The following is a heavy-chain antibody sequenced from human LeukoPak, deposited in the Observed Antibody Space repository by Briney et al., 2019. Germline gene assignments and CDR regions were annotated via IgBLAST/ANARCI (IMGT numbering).Heavy chain of an antibody. CDR2: ISSSGSTI. CDR3: ARGLITMVRGVLIY. CDR1: GFTFSSYE. J-gene: IGHJ4*02. Sequence: GGSLRLSCAASGFTFSSYEMNWVRQAPGKGLEWVSYISSSGSTIYYADSVKGRFTISRDNAKNSLYLQMNSLRAEDTAVYYCARGLITMVRGVLIYWGQGALVTVSS. V-gene: IGHV3-48*03. D-gene: IGHD3-10*01.